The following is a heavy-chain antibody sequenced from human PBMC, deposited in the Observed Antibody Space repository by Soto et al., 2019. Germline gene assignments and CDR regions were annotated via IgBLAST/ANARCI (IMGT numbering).Heavy chain of an antibody. D-gene: IGHD3-9*01. CDR3: ARDRAGYDILTGSVDYYYYMDV. V-gene: IGHV1-46*03. J-gene: IGHJ6*03. Sequence: ASVKVSCKASGYTFTSYYMHWVRQAPGQGLEWMGIINPSGGSTSYAQKFQGRVTMNRDTSTSTVYMELSCLRSEDTAVYYCARDRAGYDILTGSVDYYYYMDVWGKGTTVTVSS. CDR2: INPSGGST. CDR1: GYTFTSYY.